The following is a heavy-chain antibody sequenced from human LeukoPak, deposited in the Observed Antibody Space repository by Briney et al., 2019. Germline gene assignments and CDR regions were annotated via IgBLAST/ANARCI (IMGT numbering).Heavy chain of an antibody. CDR3: ASIISSGYNYGMDV. Sequence: ASVKVSCKAFGYTLTSFGISWVRQAPGQGPEWMGWISRDNGNTNYAQNLKGRVTMTTETSTSTAYMELRSLRSDDTAVYYCASIISSGYNYGMDVWGQGTTVTVS. CDR1: GYTLTSFG. D-gene: IGHD3-22*01. CDR2: ISRDNGNT. J-gene: IGHJ6*01. V-gene: IGHV1-18*01.